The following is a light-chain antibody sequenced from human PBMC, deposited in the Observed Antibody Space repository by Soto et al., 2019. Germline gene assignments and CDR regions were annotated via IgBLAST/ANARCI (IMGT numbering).Light chain of an antibody. CDR3: LQYNSHSWT. Sequence: DTQMTQSPSTLSASVGDRVTITCRASQSINSWLAWYQHKPGKAPKLLIYKASSLESGVPSRFSGSGSGTECTLTISTLQPEDFASYYCLQYNSHSWTFGQETKVEMK. CDR2: KAS. CDR1: QSINSW. J-gene: IGKJ1*01. V-gene: IGKV1-5*03.